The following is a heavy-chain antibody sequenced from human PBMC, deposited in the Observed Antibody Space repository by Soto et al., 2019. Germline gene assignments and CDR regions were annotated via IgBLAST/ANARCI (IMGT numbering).Heavy chain of an antibody. CDR1: GFTFSSYG. CDR2: IWYDGSNK. J-gene: IGHJ4*02. CDR3: ARDGISARYFDWLLEPYGWIHFDY. V-gene: IGHV3-33*01. D-gene: IGHD3-9*01. Sequence: GGSLRLSCAASGFTFSSYGMHWVRQAPGKGLEWVAVIWYDGSNKYYADSVKGRFTISRDNSKNTLYLQMNSLRAEDTAVYYCARDGISARYFDWLLEPYGWIHFDYWGQGTLVTVSS.